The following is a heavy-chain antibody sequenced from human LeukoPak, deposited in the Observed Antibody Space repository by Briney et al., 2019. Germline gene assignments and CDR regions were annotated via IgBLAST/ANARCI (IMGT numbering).Heavy chain of an antibody. CDR3: ARTDYGDYVAFDI. CDR2: IYHRGST. CDR1: GYSISSGYY. J-gene: IGHJ3*02. Sequence: NPSETLSLTCAVSGYSISSGYYWGWIRQPPGKGLEWIGSIYHRGSTYYNPALKSRVTISVDTSKNQFSLKLSPVTAADTAVYYCARTDYGDYVAFDIWGQGTMVTVSS. D-gene: IGHD4-17*01. V-gene: IGHV4-38-2*01.